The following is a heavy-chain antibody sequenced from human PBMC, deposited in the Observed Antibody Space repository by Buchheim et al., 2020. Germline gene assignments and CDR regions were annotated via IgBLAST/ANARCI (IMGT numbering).Heavy chain of an antibody. CDR1: GGSFSGYY. CDR2: INHSGST. J-gene: IGHJ6*02. D-gene: IGHD2-2*01. Sequence: QVQLQQWGAGLLKPSETLSLTCAVYGGSFSGYYWSWIRQPPGKGLEWIGEINHSGSTNYNPSLKSRVTISVDTSKNQLSLKLSSVTAADTAVYYCARGRVVVVPAYYYYGMDVWGQGTT. CDR3: ARGRVVVVPAYYYYGMDV. V-gene: IGHV4-34*01.